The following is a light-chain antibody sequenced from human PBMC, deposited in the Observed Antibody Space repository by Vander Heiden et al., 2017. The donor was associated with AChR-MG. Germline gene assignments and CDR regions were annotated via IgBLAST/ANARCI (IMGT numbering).Light chain of an antibody. CDR3: ASYTSSSTVV. Sequence: QSALTQPASVSESPGQSITISCTGASSDVGGYNSVSWYQQHPGNAPKLMIYDVSNRPSGISNRFSGSKSGNTASLTISGLRADDEADYYCASYTSSSTVVFGGGTKLTVL. CDR2: DVS. V-gene: IGLV2-14*03. J-gene: IGLJ2*01. CDR1: SSDVGGYNS.